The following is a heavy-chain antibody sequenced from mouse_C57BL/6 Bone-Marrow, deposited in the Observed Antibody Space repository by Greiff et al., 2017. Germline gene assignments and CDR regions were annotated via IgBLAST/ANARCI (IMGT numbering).Heavy chain of an antibody. CDR3: VRKNYSNPDY. CDR1: GFSFNTYA. D-gene: IGHD2-5*01. J-gene: IGHJ2*01. V-gene: IGHV10-1*01. CDR2: IRSKSNNYAT. Sequence: EVMLVESGGGLVQPKGSLKLSCAASGFSFNTYAMNWVRQAPGKGLEWVARIRSKSNNYATYYADSVKDRFTISRDDSESMLYLQMNNLKTEDTAMYYCVRKNYSNPDYWGQGTTLTVSS.